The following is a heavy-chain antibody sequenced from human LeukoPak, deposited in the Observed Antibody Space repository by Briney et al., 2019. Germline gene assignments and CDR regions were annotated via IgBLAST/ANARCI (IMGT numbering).Heavy chain of an antibody. Sequence: SQTLSLTCTVSGGSISRGGYYWSWIRQHPGKGLEWIGYIYYSGSTNYNPSLKSRVTISVDTSKDQFSLNLTSVTAADTAVYYCARLKCISTTCPSRYVMDVWGQGTTVTVSS. V-gene: IGHV4-31*03. D-gene: IGHD2-2*01. CDR3: ARLKCISTTCPSRYVMDV. CDR2: IYYSGST. J-gene: IGHJ6*02. CDR1: GGSISRGGYY.